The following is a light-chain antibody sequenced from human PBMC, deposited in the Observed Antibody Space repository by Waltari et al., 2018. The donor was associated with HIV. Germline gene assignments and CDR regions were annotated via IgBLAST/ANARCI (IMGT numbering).Light chain of an antibody. J-gene: IGLJ2*01. CDR1: ALSKQY. CDR2: KDS. V-gene: IGLV3-25*03. CDR3: QSADDSGSLVV. Sequence: SYELKQPPSVSVSPGQTARITCSGHALSKQYVYWYQQKPGLAPILVIFKDSERPSEIPERFSGSSSGTTFTLTVTGVQAQDEADYFCQSADDSGSLVVFGGGTKLIVL.